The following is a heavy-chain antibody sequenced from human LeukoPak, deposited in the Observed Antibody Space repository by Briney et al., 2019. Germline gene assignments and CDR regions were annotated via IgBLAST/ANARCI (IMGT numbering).Heavy chain of an antibody. CDR1: GLTFSSHS. D-gene: IGHD6-6*01. CDR3: ARDVAPRYSRSPPTFDY. Sequence: GGSQRLLCGASGLTFSSHSMTWAPDAPGKGLEGVSSISSMSSYIYYADSVKGRFTIYRDNAKNSLYLQMHTPRAEDTPVYYCARDVAPRYSRSPPTFDYWGERTLVTVPT. J-gene: IGHJ4*02. V-gene: IGHV3-21*01. CDR2: ISSMSSYI.